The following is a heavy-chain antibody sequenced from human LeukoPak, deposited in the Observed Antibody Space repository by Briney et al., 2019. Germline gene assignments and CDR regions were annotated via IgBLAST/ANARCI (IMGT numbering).Heavy chain of an antibody. CDR1: GFTFTGYY. J-gene: IGHJ5*02. D-gene: IGHD2-2*01. Sequence: GSLKVSCAASGFTFTGYYMHWVRQAPGKGLEWMGWINPNSGSTNYAQKFQGSVTMTRDTSTRKAYMNMSRLKSNDTAVYYSARTSPRISAFCSGTPKFDPWGQGTLVTVSS. CDR3: ARTSPRISAFCSGTPKFDP. CDR2: INPNSGST. V-gene: IGHV1-2*02.